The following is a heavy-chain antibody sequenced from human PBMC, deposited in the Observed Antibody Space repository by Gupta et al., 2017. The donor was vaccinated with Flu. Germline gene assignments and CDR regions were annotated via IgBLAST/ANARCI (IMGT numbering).Heavy chain of an antibody. CDR3: ARTPRLLQFDY. J-gene: IGHJ4*02. D-gene: IGHD3-10*01. CDR2: IDWDGDK. V-gene: IGHV2-70*04. Sequence: GKALEWLARIDWDGDKFYSRSLKTRLTGSKDTSKNQVVLPMTNMNPVDKATYYCARTPRLLQFDYWGQGALVTVS.